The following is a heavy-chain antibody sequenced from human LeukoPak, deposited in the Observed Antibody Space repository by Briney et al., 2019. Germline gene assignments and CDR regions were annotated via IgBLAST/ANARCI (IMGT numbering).Heavy chain of an antibody. CDR3: TTGGYGGQFDY. Sequence: GGSLRLSCTASGFAFSNARMSWVRQAPGKGLEGVVRFKSKTYGGTTGYAAPVKRRFTIQRDDSKITLNLQMKSLKTEATAVYYCTTGGYGGQFDYWGQGTLVTVSS. CDR2: FKSKTYGGTT. J-gene: IGHJ4*02. V-gene: IGHV3-15*01. D-gene: IGHD5-12*01. CDR1: GFAFSNAR.